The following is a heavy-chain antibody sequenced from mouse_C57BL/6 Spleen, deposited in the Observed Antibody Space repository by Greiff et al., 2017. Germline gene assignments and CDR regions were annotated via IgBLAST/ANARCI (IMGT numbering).Heavy chain of an antibody. CDR1: GYTFTSYD. CDR3: AREGLSYGSSYGY. J-gene: IGHJ2*01. Sequence: VQLQQSGPELVKPGASVKLSCKASGYTFTSYDINWVKQRPGQGLEWIGWIYPRDGSTKYNEKFKGKATLTVDTSSSTAYMELHSLTSADSAVYFCAREGLSYGSSYGYWGQGTTLTVSS. V-gene: IGHV1-85*01. D-gene: IGHD1-1*01. CDR2: IYPRDGST.